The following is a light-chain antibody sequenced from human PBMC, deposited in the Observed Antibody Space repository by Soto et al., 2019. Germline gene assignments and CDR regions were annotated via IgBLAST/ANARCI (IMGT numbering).Light chain of an antibody. V-gene: IGLV2-23*01. CDR1: SSDVGSYNL. CDR2: EGN. Sequence: QSVLTQPASVSGSPGQSMTISCTGTSSDVGSYNLVSWYQQHPGKAPKLVISEGNKRPSGVSNRFSGSKSGNTASLTISGLQAEDEADYYCCSYAGTFYVFGTGTKVTAL. J-gene: IGLJ1*01. CDR3: CSYAGTFYV.